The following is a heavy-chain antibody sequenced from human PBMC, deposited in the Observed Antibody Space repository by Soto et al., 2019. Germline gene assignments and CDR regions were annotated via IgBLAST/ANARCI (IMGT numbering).Heavy chain of an antibody. CDR1: GFIFNKYG. CDR2: VWYDGGKK. Sequence: QVQLVESGGGVVQPGRSLRLSCAASGFIFNKYGMHWVRQAPGKGLEWVAVVWYDGGKKLYADSVKGRFTISRDNSKNTLYLQMDSLRAEDTALYYCARDGRQSHIGITPDALDFWGRGTMVTVSS. D-gene: IGHD1-26*01. V-gene: IGHV3-33*01. J-gene: IGHJ3*01. CDR3: ARDGRQSHIGITPDALDF.